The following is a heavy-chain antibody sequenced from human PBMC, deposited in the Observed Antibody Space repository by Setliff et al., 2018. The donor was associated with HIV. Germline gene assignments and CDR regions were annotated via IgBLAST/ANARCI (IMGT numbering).Heavy chain of an antibody. V-gene: IGHV1-69*05. D-gene: IGHD4-4*01. CDR2: IIPIFGTA. CDR1: GGTFSSYA. J-gene: IGHJ6*02. Sequence: KVSCKASGGTFSSYAISWVRQAPGQGLEWMGGIIPIFGTANYAQKFQGRVTITTDESTSTAYMELSSLRSEDTAVYYCASCRDHSNYYNYYYYGMDVWVPETLLVTVSS. CDR3: ASCRDHSNYYNYYYYGMDV.